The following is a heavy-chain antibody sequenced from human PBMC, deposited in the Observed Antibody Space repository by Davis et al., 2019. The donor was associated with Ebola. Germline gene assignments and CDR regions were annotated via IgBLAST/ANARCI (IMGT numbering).Heavy chain of an antibody. CDR2: ISSSSSTI. J-gene: IGHJ5*02. CDR1: GFTFSSYS. CDR3: ARDLVYSSSS. Sequence: GESLKISCAASGFTFSSYSMNWVRQAPGKGLEWVSYISSSSSTIYYADSVKGRFTISRDNAKNSLSLQMNSLRNEDTAVYYCARDLVYSSSSWGWGTLVTVSS. D-gene: IGHD6-6*01. V-gene: IGHV3-48*02.